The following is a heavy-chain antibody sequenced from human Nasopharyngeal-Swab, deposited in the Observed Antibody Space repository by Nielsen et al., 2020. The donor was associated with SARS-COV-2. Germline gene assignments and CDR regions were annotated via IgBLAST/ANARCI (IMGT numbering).Heavy chain of an antibody. D-gene: IGHD6-6*01. CDR3: SRSSWAYYYYMDV. V-gene: IGHV3-49*03. CDR2: IRSKAYGGTT. CDR1: GFTFGDYA. J-gene: IGHJ6*03. Sequence: GGSLRLSCTASGFTFGDYAMSWFRQAPGKGLEWVGFIRSKAYGGTTEYAASVKGRFTISRDDSKSIAYLQMNSLKTEDTAVYYCSRSSWAYYYYMDVWGKGTTVTVSS.